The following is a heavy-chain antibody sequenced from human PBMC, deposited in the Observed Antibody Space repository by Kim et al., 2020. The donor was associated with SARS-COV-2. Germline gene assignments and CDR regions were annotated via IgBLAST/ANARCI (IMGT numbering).Heavy chain of an antibody. V-gene: IGHV5-51*01. CDR1: GYSFSTYW. CDR2: IYPDDSDT. J-gene: IGHJ4*02. CDR3: ARHSLSVSPDY. D-gene: IGHD1-26*01. Sequence: GESLKISCQGSGYSFSTYWIGWVRQKPGKGLEWMGIIYPDDSDTRYSPSLQGQVTISVDKSLSTAYLQWSSLKASDTAMYYCARHSLSVSPDYWGQGTLVAVST.